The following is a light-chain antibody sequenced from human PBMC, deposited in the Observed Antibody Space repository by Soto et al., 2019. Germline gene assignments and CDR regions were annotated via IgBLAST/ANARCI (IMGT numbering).Light chain of an antibody. CDR3: TSYTTSSIYV. CDR2: DVS. CDR1: NSDVGGYNY. Sequence: QSALTQPASVSGSPGQSITISCTGTNSDVGGYNYVSWYQQYPGKAPKLIIYDVSNRPSGVSNRFSGSKSGNTASLTISGPQAEDEADYYCTSYTTSSIYVFGTGTKLTVL. V-gene: IGLV2-14*03. J-gene: IGLJ1*01.